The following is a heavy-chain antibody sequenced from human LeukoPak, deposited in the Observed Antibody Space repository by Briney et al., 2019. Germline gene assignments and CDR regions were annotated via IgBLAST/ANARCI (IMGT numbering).Heavy chain of an antibody. V-gene: IGHV3-9*01. D-gene: IGHD3-3*01. CDR3: AKDGATRPKGYDFWRGYFRSGGYYFDY. CDR2: ISWNSGNI. J-gene: IGHJ4*02. CDR1: GFTFDDYA. Sequence: GGSLRLSCAASGFTFDDYAVHWVRQAPGKGLEWVSGISWNSGNIGYADSVKGRFTIPRDNAKNSLYLQMDSLRAEDTALYYYAKDGATRPKGYDFWRGYFRSGGYYFDYWGQGTLVTVSS.